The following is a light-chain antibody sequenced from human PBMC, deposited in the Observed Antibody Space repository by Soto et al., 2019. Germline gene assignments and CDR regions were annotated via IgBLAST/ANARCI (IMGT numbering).Light chain of an antibody. Sequence: LTPAPFTLPRSPAERATLSCRASQSVSSSYLAWYQQKPGQAPTLLTYGASTRATGITHRFSGSGSGGDFTLTISSLEPEDFAVYYCQQYGSSPPITFGQGTRVDIK. V-gene: IGKV3-20*01. CDR3: QQYGSSPPIT. CDR1: QSVSSSY. J-gene: IGKJ5*01. CDR2: GAS.